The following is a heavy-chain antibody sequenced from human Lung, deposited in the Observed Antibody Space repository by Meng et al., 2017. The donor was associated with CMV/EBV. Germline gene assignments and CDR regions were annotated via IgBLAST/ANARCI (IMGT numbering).Heavy chain of an antibody. CDR2: INPNSGGT. J-gene: IGHJ6*02. Sequence: SVKVSCXASGYTFTGYYMHWVRQAPGQGLEWMGWINPNSGGTNYAQKFQGRVTMTRDTSISTAYMELSRLRSDDTAVYYCARVFGVVVPLEGCMDVWGQGTMVTVSS. CDR3: ARVFGVVVPLEGCMDV. CDR1: GYTFTGYY. V-gene: IGHV1-2*02. D-gene: IGHD2-2*01.